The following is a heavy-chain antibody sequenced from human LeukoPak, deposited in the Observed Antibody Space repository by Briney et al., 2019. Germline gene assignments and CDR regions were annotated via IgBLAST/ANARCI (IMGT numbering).Heavy chain of an antibody. CDR3: ARTGYGYNYFDY. J-gene: IGHJ4*02. D-gene: IGHD3-16*01. Sequence: GGSLRLSCAASGFTFSSYGMNWVRQAPGKGLGWVSSISSGSTYIYYADSMKGRFTISRDNAKNSLYLQMNSLRAEDTAVYYCARTGYGYNYFDYWGQGTLVTVSS. CDR1: GFTFSSYG. V-gene: IGHV3-21*01. CDR2: ISSGSTYI.